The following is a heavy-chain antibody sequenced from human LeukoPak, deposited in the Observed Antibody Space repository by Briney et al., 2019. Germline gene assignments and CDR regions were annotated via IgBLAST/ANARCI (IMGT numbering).Heavy chain of an antibody. V-gene: IGHV4-39*01. Sequence: SETLSLICTVSGGFINSYYWSWIRQPPGKGLEWIGNIYYSGRTYCNPSLKSRVTISIDTSKNQFSLKLTSVTAADTGVYYCARRSQHAFDPWGQGTMVTVSS. D-gene: IGHD1-26*01. CDR3: ARRSQHAFDP. CDR1: GGFINSYY. J-gene: IGHJ3*01. CDR2: IYYSGRT.